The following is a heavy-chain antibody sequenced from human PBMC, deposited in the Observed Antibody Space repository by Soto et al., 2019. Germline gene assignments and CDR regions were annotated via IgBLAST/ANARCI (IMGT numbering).Heavy chain of an antibody. V-gene: IGHV4-59*01. CDR1: SGSISTYY. J-gene: IGHJ4*02. CDR2: IYYTGST. Sequence: QVQLQESGPGLVKPSETLSLTCTVSSGSISTYYWSWIRQPPGKGLEWIGYIYYTGSTNYNPSLKPRVAISSDAAKNQFSLTLSSVTAADTAVYYCAGVPNWAYFDSWALGTLVTVSS. D-gene: IGHD7-27*01. CDR3: AGVPNWAYFDS.